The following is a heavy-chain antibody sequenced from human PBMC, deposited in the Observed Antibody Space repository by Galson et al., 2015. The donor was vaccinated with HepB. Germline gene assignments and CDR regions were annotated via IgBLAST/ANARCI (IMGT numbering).Heavy chain of an antibody. CDR3: ARGKTFEWFSQRPFDY. CDR2: INQDGGEK. J-gene: IGHJ4*02. V-gene: IGHV3-7*01. CDR1: GFTFSNYW. D-gene: IGHD3-3*01. Sequence: SLRLSCAASGFTFSNYWMSWVRQAPGKGLEWVANINQDGGEKYHVDSVKGRFTVSRDNTKKSIFLQMDSLRVGDTAVYYCARGKTFEWFSQRPFDYWGQGTLVTVSS.